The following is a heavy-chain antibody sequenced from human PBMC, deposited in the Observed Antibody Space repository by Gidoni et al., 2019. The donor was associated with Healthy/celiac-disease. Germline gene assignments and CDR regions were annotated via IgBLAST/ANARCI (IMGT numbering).Heavy chain of an antibody. CDR1: GGSISSYY. CDR2: INTSGST. Sequence: QVQLQESGPGLVKPSETLSLTCSVSGGSISSYYWNWIRQPAGKGLEWIGRINTSGSTNYNPPLKSRVTMSVDTSKSQFSLKLTSVTAADTAVYYCARGGYCSGGSCYPEYYFDYWGQGTLVTVSS. D-gene: IGHD2-15*01. CDR3: ARGGYCSGGSCYPEYYFDY. V-gene: IGHV4-4*07. J-gene: IGHJ4*02.